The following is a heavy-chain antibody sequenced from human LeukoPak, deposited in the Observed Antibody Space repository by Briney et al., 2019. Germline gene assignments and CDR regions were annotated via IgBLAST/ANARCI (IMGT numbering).Heavy chain of an antibody. J-gene: IGHJ5*02. D-gene: IGHD2-2*02. Sequence: RTSETLSLTCAVSGGSISSGGYSWSWIRQPPGKGLEWIGYIYHSGSTYYNPSLKSRVTISVDRSKNQFSLKLSSVTAADTAVYYCARGQSFIRRRVLYFDPWGQGTLVTVSS. CDR1: GGSISSGGYS. V-gene: IGHV4-30-2*01. CDR2: IYHSGST. CDR3: ARGQSFIRRRVLYFDP.